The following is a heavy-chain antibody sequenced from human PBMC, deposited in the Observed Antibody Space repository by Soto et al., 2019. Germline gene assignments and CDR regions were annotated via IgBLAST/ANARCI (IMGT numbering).Heavy chain of an antibody. CDR2: IIPIFGTA. CDR1: GGTFSSYA. D-gene: IGHD2-15*01. Sequence: ASVKVSCKASGGTFSSYAISWVRQAPGQGLEWMGGIIPIFGTANYAQKFQGRVTITADESTSTAYMELSSLRSEDTAVYYCARSPVVAATHFDYWGQGTLVTVSS. CDR3: ARSPVVAATHFDY. J-gene: IGHJ4*02. V-gene: IGHV1-69*13.